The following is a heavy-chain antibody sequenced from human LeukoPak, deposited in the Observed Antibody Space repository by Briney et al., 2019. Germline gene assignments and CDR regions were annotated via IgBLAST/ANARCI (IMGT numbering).Heavy chain of an antibody. CDR1: GGTFSSYA. Sequence: SVKVSCKASGGTFSSYAINWVRQAPGQGLEWMGGIIPIFGTANYAQKFQGRVTITTDESTSTAYMELSSLRSEDTAVYYCASSTSCCQFDYWGQGTLVTVSS. D-gene: IGHD2-2*01. CDR2: IIPIFGTA. J-gene: IGHJ4*02. V-gene: IGHV1-69*05. CDR3: ASSTSCCQFDY.